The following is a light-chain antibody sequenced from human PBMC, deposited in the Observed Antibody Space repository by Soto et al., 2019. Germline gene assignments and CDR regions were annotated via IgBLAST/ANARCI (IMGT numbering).Light chain of an antibody. V-gene: IGKV3-15*01. CDR2: DAS. CDR1: QSVSSK. J-gene: IGKJ3*01. CDR3: QQYNNWPPFT. Sequence: EIGMTQSPATLSVSPGERATLSGRAIQSVSSKLAWYQQQPGQAPRLLIYDASTRATGIAARFSGSGSGTEYTLTISSLQSEDFAVYYCQQYNNWPPFTFGPGTKVDIK.